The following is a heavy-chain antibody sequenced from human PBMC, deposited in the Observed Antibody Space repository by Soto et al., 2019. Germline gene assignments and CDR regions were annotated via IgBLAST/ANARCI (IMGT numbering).Heavy chain of an antibody. V-gene: IGHV4-59*08. J-gene: IGHJ4*02. D-gene: IGHD2-15*01. CDR1: GGSISSYY. Sequence: SETLSLTCTVSGGSISSYYWSWIRQPPGKGLEWIGYIYYSGSTNYNPSIKSRVTISVDTSKNQFSLKLSSVTAADTAVYYCARVLDIVVVVASTTNFDYWGQGTLVTVSS. CDR2: IYYSGST. CDR3: ARVLDIVVVVASTTNFDY.